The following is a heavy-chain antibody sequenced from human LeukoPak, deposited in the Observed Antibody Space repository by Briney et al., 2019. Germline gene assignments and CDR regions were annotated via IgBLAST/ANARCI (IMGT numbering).Heavy chain of an antibody. V-gene: IGHV3-23*01. Sequence: QSGGSLTLSCAAVGFTFSSYAMSWVRQSPARGLEWLSSLRGDGETFYADSVKGRFTLSRDESRNTVFLQLNNLRVEDTAIYYCAKASWVVNADAVLWGQGTVVTVSS. CDR1: GFTFSSYA. J-gene: IGHJ4*02. CDR3: AKASWVVNADAVL. CDR2: LRGDGET. D-gene: IGHD1-1*01.